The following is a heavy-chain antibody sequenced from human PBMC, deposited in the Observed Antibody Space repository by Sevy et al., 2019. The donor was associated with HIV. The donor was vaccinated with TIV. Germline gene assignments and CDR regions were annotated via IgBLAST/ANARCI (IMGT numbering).Heavy chain of an antibody. Sequence: GGSLRLSCAASGFTFTNYGMHWVRQAPGKGLEWVSGISNSGANTYYADSVRGWFTVSRDNSKNTVYLQLNSLRAEDTAIYYCAKECTLLSDWYGEFDYWGQGTLVTVSS. CDR3: AKECTLLSDWYGEFDY. CDR2: ISNSGANT. D-gene: IGHD6-19*01. CDR1: GFTFTNYG. J-gene: IGHJ4*02. V-gene: IGHV3-23*01.